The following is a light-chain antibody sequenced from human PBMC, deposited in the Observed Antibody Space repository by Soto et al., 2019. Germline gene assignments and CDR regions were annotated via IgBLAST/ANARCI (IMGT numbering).Light chain of an antibody. Sequence: EIVLTQSPATLSLSPGERATLSCRASQSLSSYLAWYQQKPGQAPRLLIYEASNRATGIPARFSGSGSGTDFTLPISSLEPEDFAVYYCQQRRDWPRGTFCSGTKVDLK. J-gene: IGKJ3*01. CDR2: EAS. V-gene: IGKV3-11*01. CDR1: QSLSSY. CDR3: QQRRDWPRGT.